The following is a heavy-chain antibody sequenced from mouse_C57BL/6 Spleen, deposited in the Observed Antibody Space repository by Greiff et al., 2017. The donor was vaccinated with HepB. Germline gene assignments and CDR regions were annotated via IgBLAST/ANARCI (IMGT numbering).Heavy chain of an antibody. CDR1: GYTFTSYA. J-gene: IGHJ4*01. CDR2: IYPRDGST. D-gene: IGHD1-1*01. Sequence: VQLQQSGPELVKPGASVKLSCKASGYTFTSYAINWVKQRPGQGLEWIGWIYPRDGSTKYNEKFKGKATLTVDTSSSTAYMELHSLTSEDSAVYFCARSIITTVVARGAMDYWGQGTSVTVSS. V-gene: IGHV1-85*01. CDR3: ARSIITTVVARGAMDY.